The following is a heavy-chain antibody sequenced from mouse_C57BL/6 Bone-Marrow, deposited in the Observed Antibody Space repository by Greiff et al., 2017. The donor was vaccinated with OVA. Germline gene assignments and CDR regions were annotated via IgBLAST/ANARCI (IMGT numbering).Heavy chain of an antibody. J-gene: IGHJ3*01. V-gene: IGHV14-4*01. CDR2: IDPENGDT. CDR1: GFNIKDDY. Sequence: EVQVVESGAELVRPGASVKLSCTASGFNIKDDYMHWVKQRPEQGLEWIGWIDPENGDTEYASKFPGTATITADTSSNTAYLQLSSLTSEDTAVYYCTSIYYGYDGFAYWCQGTLVTVSA. CDR3: TSIYYGYDGFAY. D-gene: IGHD2-2*01.